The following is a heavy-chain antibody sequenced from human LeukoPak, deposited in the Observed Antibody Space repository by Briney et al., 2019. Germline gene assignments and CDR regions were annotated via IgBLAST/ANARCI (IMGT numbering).Heavy chain of an antibody. D-gene: IGHD3-10*01. J-gene: IGHJ4*02. CDR2: IRYDEITK. V-gene: IGHV3-30*02. Sequence: SGGSLRLSCAASGFPFSSYAMHWVRQAPGKGLEGVTFIRYDEITKYYADSVKGRFTVSRDNSKNTLYLQMNSLRAEDTAVYYCAKDYYGSGSSIDYWGQGTLVTVSS. CDR3: AKDYYGSGSSIDY. CDR1: GFPFSSYA.